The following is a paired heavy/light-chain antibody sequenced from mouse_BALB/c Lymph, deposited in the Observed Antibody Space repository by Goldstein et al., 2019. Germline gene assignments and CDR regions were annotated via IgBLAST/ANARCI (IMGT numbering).Light chain of an antibody. CDR1: QSISNN. CDR3: QQSNSWPHT. V-gene: IGKV5-43*01. J-gene: IGKJ2*01. Sequence: DIVLTQSPATLSVTPGDSVSLSCRASQSISNNLHWYQQKSHESPRLLIKYASQSISGIPSRFSGSGSGTDFTLSINSVETEDFGMYFCQQSNSWPHTFGGGTKLEIK. CDR2: YAS.
Heavy chain of an antibody. J-gene: IGHJ2*01. Sequence: EVQLVESGGGLVQPGGSLKLSCAASGFTFSSYGMSWVRQTPDKRLELVATINSNGGSTYYPDSVKGRFTISRDNAKNTLYLQMSSLKSEDTAMYYCARAGIYYWGQGTTLTVSS. CDR2: INSNGGST. D-gene: IGHD3-1*01. V-gene: IGHV5-6-3*01. CDR3: ARAGIYY. CDR1: GFTFSSYG.